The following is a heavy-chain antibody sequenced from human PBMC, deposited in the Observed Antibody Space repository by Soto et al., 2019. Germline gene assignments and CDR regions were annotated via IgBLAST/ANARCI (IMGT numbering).Heavy chain of an antibody. Sequence: PGGSLRLSCAASGFTFSSYGMHWVRQAPGKGLEWVAVISYDGSNKYYADSVKGRFTISRDNSKNTLYLQMNSLRAEDTAVYYCAKWGSSGHDAFGIWGQGTMVTVSS. CDR1: GFTFSSYG. D-gene: IGHD6-19*01. CDR2: ISYDGSNK. CDR3: AKWGSSGHDAFGI. V-gene: IGHV3-30*18. J-gene: IGHJ3*02.